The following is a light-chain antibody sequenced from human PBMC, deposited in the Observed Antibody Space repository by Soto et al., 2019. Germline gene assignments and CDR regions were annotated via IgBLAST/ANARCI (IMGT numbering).Light chain of an antibody. CDR2: VAS. CDR3: QQSYGTPIT. CDR1: QVISSW. J-gene: IGKJ5*01. V-gene: IGKV1-12*01. Sequence: DIQMTQSPSSVSASVGDRVTITCRASQVISSWLVWYQQKPGKAPNLLIYVASSLQSEVPSRFSGSGSGTDFTLTITSLQPEDFATYYCQQSYGTPITFGQGTRLEIK.